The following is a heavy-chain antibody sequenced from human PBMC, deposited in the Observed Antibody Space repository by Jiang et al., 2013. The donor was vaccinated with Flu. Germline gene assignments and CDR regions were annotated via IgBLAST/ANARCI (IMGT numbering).Heavy chain of an antibody. V-gene: IGHV4-39*01. Sequence: GGSISSSSYYWGWIRQPPRRGLEWIGSIYYSGSTYYNPSLKSRVTISVDTSKNQFSLKLSSVTAADTAVYYCARHYGIVVVVAATAIDYWGQGTLVTVSS. D-gene: IGHD2-15*01. CDR2: IYYSGST. CDR1: GGSISSSSYY. CDR3: ARHYGIVVVVAATAIDY. J-gene: IGHJ4*02.